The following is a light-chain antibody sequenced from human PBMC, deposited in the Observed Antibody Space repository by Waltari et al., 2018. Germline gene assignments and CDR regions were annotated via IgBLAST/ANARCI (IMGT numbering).Light chain of an antibody. Sequence: SYELTQPPSVSVSPGQTARITCSGDALANQYVNWYQQKPGQAPVLMIYKDTERPSGIPERFSGSSSGTTVTLNISGVQAEDEADYYCQSSDTNCTHVFGIGTKVTVL. V-gene: IGLV3-25*03. CDR1: ALANQY. CDR2: KDT. CDR3: QSSDTNCTHV. J-gene: IGLJ1*01.